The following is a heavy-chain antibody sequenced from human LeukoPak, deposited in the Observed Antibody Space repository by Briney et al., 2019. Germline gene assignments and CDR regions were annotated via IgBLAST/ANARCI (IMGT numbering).Heavy chain of an antibody. J-gene: IGHJ2*01. Sequence: GESLKISCKASGYRFTSYGIGWVRQMPGKGLEWLGIIYPDDSDTRYSPSFQGQVTISADKSISTAYLQWSSLKASDTAMYYCARHQGYIYENGYSDLWGRGTLVTVSS. D-gene: IGHD1-1*01. V-gene: IGHV5-51*01. CDR3: ARHQGYIYENGYSDL. CDR1: GYRFTSYG. CDR2: IYPDDSDT.